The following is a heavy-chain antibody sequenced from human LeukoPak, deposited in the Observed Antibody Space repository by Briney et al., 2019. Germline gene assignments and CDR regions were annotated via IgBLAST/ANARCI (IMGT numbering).Heavy chain of an antibody. V-gene: IGHV5-51*01. D-gene: IGHD4-11*01. J-gene: IGHJ6*03. Sequence: GESLEISFQGSGYSFTSYWIGWVRPMPGKGLEWMGIIYPGDSDTRYSPSFQGLVTISADKSISTAYLQWSSLKASDTAMYYCARLTIVTTTTSYYMDVWGKGTTVTVSS. CDR3: ARLTIVTTTTSYYMDV. CDR2: IYPGDSDT. CDR1: GYSFTSYW.